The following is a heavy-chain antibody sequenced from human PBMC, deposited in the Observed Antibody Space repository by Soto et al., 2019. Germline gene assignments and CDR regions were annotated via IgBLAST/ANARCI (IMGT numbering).Heavy chain of an antibody. CDR2: INHSGST. J-gene: IGHJ5*02. CDR1: GGSFSGYY. Sequence: SETLSLTCAVYGGSFSGYYWSWIRQPPGKGLEWIGEINHSGSTNYNPSLKSRVTISVDTSKSQFSLKLSSVTAADTAVYYCARTFGRSNWFDPCGHGTLVTVSS. D-gene: IGHD3-3*01. V-gene: IGHV4-34*01. CDR3: ARTFGRSNWFDP.